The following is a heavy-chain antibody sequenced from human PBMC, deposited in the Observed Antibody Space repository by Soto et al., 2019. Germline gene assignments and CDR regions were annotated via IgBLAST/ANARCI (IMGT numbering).Heavy chain of an antibody. CDR3: ARDPAPVAGIGYDPFDI. V-gene: IGHV3-30-3*01. CDR1: GFTFSSYA. CDR2: ISYDGSNK. D-gene: IGHD6-19*01. J-gene: IGHJ3*02. Sequence: GGSLRLSCAASGFTFSSYAMHWVRQAPGKGLEWVAVISYDGSNKYYADSVKGRFTISRDNSKNTLYLQMNSLRAEDTAVYSCARDPAPVAGIGYDPFDIWGQGTMVTVSS.